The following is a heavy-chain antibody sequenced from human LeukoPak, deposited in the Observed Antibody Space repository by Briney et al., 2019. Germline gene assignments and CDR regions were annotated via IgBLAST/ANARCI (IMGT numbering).Heavy chain of an antibody. CDR2: ISGSADNT. Sequence: GGSLRPSCTASGFTLSSYAMSWVRQAPGEGLEWVSTISGSADNTNYAEAVKGRFTISRDNSKNTMYLQMNSLRAEDTAVHYCAKQGFGCWGQGTLVTVSS. CDR1: GFTLSSYA. V-gene: IGHV3-23*01. CDR3: AKQGFGC. J-gene: IGHJ4*02.